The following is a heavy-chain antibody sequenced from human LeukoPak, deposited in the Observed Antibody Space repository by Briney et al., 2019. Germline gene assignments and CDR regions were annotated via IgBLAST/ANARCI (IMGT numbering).Heavy chain of an antibody. CDR2: ISYDGSNK. V-gene: IGHV3-30-3*02. Sequence: GGSLRLSCAASGFTFSSYAMHWVRQAPGKGLEWVAVISYDGSNKYYADSVKGRFTISRDNSKNTLYLQMNSLRAEDTAVYYCAKNGPASHYDFWSGYSGPSFDSWGQGTLVTVSS. CDR1: GFTFSSYA. J-gene: IGHJ4*02. CDR3: AKNGPASHYDFWSGYSGPSFDS. D-gene: IGHD3-3*01.